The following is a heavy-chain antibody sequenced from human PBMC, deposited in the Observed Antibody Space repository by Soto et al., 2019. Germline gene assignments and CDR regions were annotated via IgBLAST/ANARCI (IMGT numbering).Heavy chain of an antibody. CDR3: AKRLFAIVVVGGYDI. D-gene: IGHD5-12*01. CDR1: GLTFSSYA. CDR2: IDGTGTST. V-gene: IGHV3-23*01. Sequence: GSLRLSCVGSGLTFSSYARGWVRQAPGKGLEWVSGIDGTGTSTYYAESVKGRFTISRDNSKNTLYLQMNSLRVEDTAVYYCAKRLFAIVVVGGYDIWGQGTMVTVS. J-gene: IGHJ3*02.